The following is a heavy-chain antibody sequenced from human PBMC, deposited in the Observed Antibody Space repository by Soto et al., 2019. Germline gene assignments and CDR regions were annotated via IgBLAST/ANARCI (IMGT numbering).Heavy chain of an antibody. D-gene: IGHD3-16*01. CDR2: ISYDGGNA. V-gene: IGHV3-30*18. J-gene: IGHJ1*01. CDR1: GFAFSNYG. CDR3: AKDDLRGYDLEFFEN. Sequence: QVQLVESGGGVVQPGRSLRLSCVASGFAFSNYGMHWVRQTPGMGLEWVSVISYDGGNAHYADYVEGRFTVSRDNSKNTLFLQMNNLRPEDTGVYFCAKDDLRGYDLEFFENWGQGTLVTVSS.